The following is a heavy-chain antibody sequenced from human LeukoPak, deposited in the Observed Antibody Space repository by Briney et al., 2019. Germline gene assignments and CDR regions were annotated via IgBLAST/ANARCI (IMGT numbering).Heavy chain of an antibody. V-gene: IGHV1-8*01. Sequence: ASVKVSCEASGYTFTSYDINWVRQATGQGLEWMGWMNPNSGNTGYAQKFQGRVTMTRNTSISTAYMELSSLRSEDTAVYYCARVSRHLGYSSSGWFDPWGQGTLVTVSS. D-gene: IGHD6-13*01. CDR3: ARVSRHLGYSSSGWFDP. J-gene: IGHJ5*02. CDR2: MNPNSGNT. CDR1: GYTFTSYD.